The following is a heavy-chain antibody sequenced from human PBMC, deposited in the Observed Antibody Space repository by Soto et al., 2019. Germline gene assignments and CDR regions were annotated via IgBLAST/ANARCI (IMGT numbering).Heavy chain of an antibody. J-gene: IGHJ6*02. CDR2: IIPIFGTA. V-gene: IGHV1-69*13. Sequence: VKVSCKASGGTFSSYAIIWVRHAPGQGLEWMGGIIPIFGTASYAQKFQGRVTITADESTSTAYMELSSLRSEDTAVYYCARGRRGRNYYYYYGMDVWGQGTTVTVSS. CDR1: GGTFSSYA. CDR3: ARGRRGRNYYYYYGMDV.